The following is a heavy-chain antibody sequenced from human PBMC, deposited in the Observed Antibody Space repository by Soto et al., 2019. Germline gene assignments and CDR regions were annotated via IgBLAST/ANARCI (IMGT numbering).Heavy chain of an antibody. CDR2: ISYDGSNK. J-gene: IGHJ6*02. CDR1: GFTFSSYA. D-gene: IGHD4-4*01. Sequence: GGSLRLSCAASGFTFSSYAMHWVRQAPGKGLEWVAVISYDGSNKYYADSVKGRFTISRDNSKNTLYLQMNSLRAEDTAVYYCARDTVHYYYGMDVWGQGTTVTVSS. V-gene: IGHV3-30-3*01. CDR3: ARDTVHYYYGMDV.